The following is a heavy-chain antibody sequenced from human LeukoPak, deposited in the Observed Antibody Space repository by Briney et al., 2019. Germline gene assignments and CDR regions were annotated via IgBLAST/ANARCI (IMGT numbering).Heavy chain of an antibody. Sequence: SETLSLTCAVYGGSFSGYYWSWIRQPPGKGLEWIGEINHSGSTNYNPSLKSRVTISVDTSKNQFSLKLSSVTAADTAVYYCASAAGPFDYWGQGTLVTVSS. D-gene: IGHD6-13*01. CDR1: GGSFSGYY. V-gene: IGHV4-34*01. CDR3: ASAAGPFDY. CDR2: INHSGST. J-gene: IGHJ4*02.